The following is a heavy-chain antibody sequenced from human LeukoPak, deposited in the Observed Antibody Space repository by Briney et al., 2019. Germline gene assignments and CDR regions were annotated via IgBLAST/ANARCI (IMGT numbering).Heavy chain of an antibody. CDR3: ARGLFYYDSSGYQRGYYYYYYMDV. CDR2: INHSGST. V-gene: IGHV4-34*01. Sequence: SETLSLTCAVYGGSFSGYYWSWIRQPPGKGLEWIGEINHSGSTNYNPSLKSRVTISVDTSKNQFSLKLSSVTAADTAVYYCARGLFYYDSSGYQRGYYYYYYMDVWGKGTTVTISS. J-gene: IGHJ6*03. D-gene: IGHD3-22*01. CDR1: GGSFSGYY.